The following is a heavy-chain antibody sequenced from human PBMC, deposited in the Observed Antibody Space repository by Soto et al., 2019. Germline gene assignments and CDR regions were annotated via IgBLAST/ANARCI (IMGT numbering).Heavy chain of an antibody. CDR3: AKQGGSYLVPGDFDL. V-gene: IGHV3-30*18. CDR2: ISYDGSNK. CDR1: GFTFSSYG. D-gene: IGHD1-26*01. J-gene: IGHJ2*01. Sequence: GGSLRLSCAASGFTFSSYGMHWVRQAPGKGLEWVAVISYDGSNKYYADSAKGRFTISRDNSKNTLYLQMNSLRAEDTAVYYCAKQGGSYLVPGDFDLWGRGTLVTVSS.